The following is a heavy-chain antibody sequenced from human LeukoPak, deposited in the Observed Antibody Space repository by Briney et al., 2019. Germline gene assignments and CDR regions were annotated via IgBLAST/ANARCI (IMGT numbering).Heavy chain of an antibody. J-gene: IGHJ4*02. CDR1: GYTLTDYY. CDR2: INPNSGGT. CDR3: ATLGEDNTDTPFDY. Sequence: GASVKVSCKASGYTLTDYYMHWVRQAPGQGLEWMGRINPNSGGTNYAQKFQGRVTMTRDTSISTVYMELSRLRSDDTAVYYCATLGEDNTDTPFDYWGQGTLVTVSS. V-gene: IGHV1-2*06. D-gene: IGHD3-16*01.